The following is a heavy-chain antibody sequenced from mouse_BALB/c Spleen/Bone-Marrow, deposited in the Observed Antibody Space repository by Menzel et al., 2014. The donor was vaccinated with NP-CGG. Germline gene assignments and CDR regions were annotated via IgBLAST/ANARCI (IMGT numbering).Heavy chain of an antibody. CDR2: ISSGGSYT. CDR3: ARDRYGNYPRFAY. CDR1: GFTFSSYA. V-gene: IGHV5-9-4*01. D-gene: IGHD2-10*02. J-gene: IGHJ3*01. Sequence: EVKLVESGGGLVKPGGSLKLSCAASGFTFSSYAMSWVRQSPEKRLEWVAEISSGGSYTYYPDTVTGRFTISRDNAKNTLYLKMSSLRSEDTAMYYCARDRYGNYPRFAYWGQGTLVTVSA.